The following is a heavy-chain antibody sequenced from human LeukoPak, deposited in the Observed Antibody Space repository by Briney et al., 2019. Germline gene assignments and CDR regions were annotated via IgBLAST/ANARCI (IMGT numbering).Heavy chain of an antibody. Sequence: EASVRVSCKASGYTFTSYGISWVRQTPGQGLEWMGWISAYNGNTNYAQKLQGRVTMTTDTSTSTAYMELRSLRSDDTAVYYCARDAYYYGSGTAQEDYWGQGTLVTVSS. D-gene: IGHD3-10*01. CDR3: ARDAYYYGSGTAQEDY. CDR2: ISAYNGNT. CDR1: GYTFTSYG. J-gene: IGHJ4*02. V-gene: IGHV1-18*01.